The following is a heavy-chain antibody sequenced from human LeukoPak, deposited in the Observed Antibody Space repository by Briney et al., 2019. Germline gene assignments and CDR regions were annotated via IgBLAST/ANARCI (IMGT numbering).Heavy chain of an antibody. CDR2: IYYSGST. D-gene: IGHD4-17*01. V-gene: IGHV4-39*07. Sequence: SETLSLTCTVSGGSISSYYWGWIRQPPGKGLEWIGSIYYSGSTYYNPSLKSRVTISVDTSKNQFSLKLSSVTAADTAVYYCARETPGDYGDYPDYWGQGTLVTVSS. J-gene: IGHJ4*02. CDR1: GGSISSYY. CDR3: ARETPGDYGDYPDY.